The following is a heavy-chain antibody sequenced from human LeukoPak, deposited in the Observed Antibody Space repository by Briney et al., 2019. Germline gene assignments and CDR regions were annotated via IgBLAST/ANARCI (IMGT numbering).Heavy chain of an antibody. D-gene: IGHD6-13*01. J-gene: IGHJ4*02. CDR1: GFTFSSYA. V-gene: IGHV3-30*04. Sequence: GRSLRLSCAASGFTFSSYAMHWVRQAPGKGLEWVAVISYDGSNKYYADSVKGRFTISRDNSKNTLYLQMNSLRAEDTAVYYCARVLTAAGPTGTFFDYWGQGTLVTVSS. CDR3: ARVLTAAGPTGTFFDY. CDR2: ISYDGSNK.